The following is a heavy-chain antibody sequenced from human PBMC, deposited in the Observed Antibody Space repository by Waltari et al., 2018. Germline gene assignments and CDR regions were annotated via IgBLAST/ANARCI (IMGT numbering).Heavy chain of an antibody. CDR2: VDPEDGET. J-gene: IGHJ6*03. CDR3: ATNPGFGVVITRYYYYYMDV. Sequence: GKGFEWMGRVDPEDGETIYAEKFQGRVTITADTSTDTAYMELSSLRSEDTAVYYCATNPGFGVVITRYYYYYMDVWGKGTTVTVSS. D-gene: IGHD3-3*01. V-gene: IGHV1-69-2*01.